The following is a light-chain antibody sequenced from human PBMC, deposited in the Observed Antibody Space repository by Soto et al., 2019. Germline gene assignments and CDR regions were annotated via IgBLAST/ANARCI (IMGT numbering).Light chain of an antibody. CDR2: DVS. CDR3: SSYTSSSTTV. J-gene: IGLJ2*01. CDR1: SSDVGGYNY. V-gene: IGLV2-14*01. Sequence: QSVLTQPASVSGSPGQSITISCTGTSSDVGGYNYVSWYQQHPGKAPKLMIYDVSNRPSGVSNRFSGSKSGNTASLTISGLQAEDEADYYCSSYTSSSTTVSGGRTKVTGL.